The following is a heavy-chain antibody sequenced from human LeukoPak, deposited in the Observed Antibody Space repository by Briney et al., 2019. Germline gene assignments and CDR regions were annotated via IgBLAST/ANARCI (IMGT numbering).Heavy chain of an antibody. V-gene: IGHV4-34*01. CDR2: INHSGST. J-gene: IGHJ5*02. CDR1: GGSFSGYY. CDR3: ARIAASHGWFDP. D-gene: IGHD6-6*01. Sequence: SETLSLTCAVYGGSFSGYYWSWIRQPPGKGLEWIGEINHSGSTNYNPSLKSRVTISVDTSKNQFSLKLSSVTAADTAVYYCARIAASHGWFDPWGQGTLVTVSS.